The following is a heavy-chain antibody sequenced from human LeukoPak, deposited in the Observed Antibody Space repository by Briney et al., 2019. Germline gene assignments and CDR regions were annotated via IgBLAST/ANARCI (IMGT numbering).Heavy chain of an antibody. J-gene: IGHJ4*02. CDR3: ASFNCSSTSCERGYYFDY. Sequence: PSETLSLTCAVYDGSFSGYYWSWIRQPPGKGLEWIGEINHSGSTNYNPSLKSRVTISVDTSKNQFSLKLSSVTAADTAVYYCASFNCSSTSCERGYYFDYWGQGTLVTVSS. D-gene: IGHD2-2*01. V-gene: IGHV4-34*01. CDR1: DGSFSGYY. CDR2: INHSGST.